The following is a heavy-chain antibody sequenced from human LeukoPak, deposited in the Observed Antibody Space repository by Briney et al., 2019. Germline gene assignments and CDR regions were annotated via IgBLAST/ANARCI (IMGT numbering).Heavy chain of an antibody. J-gene: IGHJ4*02. CDR1: GYTLSELS. CDR2: YDPEDAET. Sequence: GASAKVSFKVSGYTLSELSMHWVRQAPGKGLEWRGGYDPEDAETIYAQKFQGRVTMTEDTSTDTAYMEISSLRADDTAVYYRATDLATVVIITNYWGQGTLVTVSS. V-gene: IGHV1-24*01. D-gene: IGHD3-22*01. CDR3: ATDLATVVIITNY.